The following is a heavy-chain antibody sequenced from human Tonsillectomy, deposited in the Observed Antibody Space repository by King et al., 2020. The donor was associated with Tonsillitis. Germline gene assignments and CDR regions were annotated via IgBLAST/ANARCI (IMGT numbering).Heavy chain of an antibody. J-gene: IGHJ6*02. V-gene: IGHV3-53*01. CDR3: AYDTSGGYYGFDV. CDR2: IYITGST. CDR1: GFTVSSNY. D-gene: IGHD3-16*01. Sequence: VQLVESGGGLIQPGGSLRLSCAASGFTVSSNYMTWVRQAPGKGLEWVSVIYITGSTYYADSVKGRFIIFRDDSKNTVHLQMNSLKAEDTAVYYCAYDTSGGYYGFDVWGQGTTVTVSS.